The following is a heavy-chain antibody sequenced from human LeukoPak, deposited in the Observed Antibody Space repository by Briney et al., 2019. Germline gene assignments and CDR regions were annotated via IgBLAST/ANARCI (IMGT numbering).Heavy chain of an antibody. CDR2: LHSDGTI. Sequence: GGSLRLSCAASGFTVSRNYMSWVRQAPGKGLEWVAVLHSDGTIYYAESVKGRFTKSRHESANALNIEMNSLRPEDTALYYCVRADRNLDLGRDAFDLWGQGTLVLVSS. V-gene: IGHV3-53*04. J-gene: IGHJ3*01. CDR1: GFTVSRNY. D-gene: IGHD3-10*01. CDR3: VRADRNLDLGRDAFDL.